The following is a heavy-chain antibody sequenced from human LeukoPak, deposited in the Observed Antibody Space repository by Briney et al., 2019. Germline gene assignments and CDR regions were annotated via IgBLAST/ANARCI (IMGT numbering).Heavy chain of an antibody. J-gene: IGHJ4*02. CDR1: GFIFSSYN. CDR2: ISSYSNSI. Sequence: PGGSLRLSCAASGFIFSSYNMNWVRQAPGKGLEWVSSISSYSNSIYYATSLKGRFTISRDNAKNSLYLQMNSLRVDDTALYYCVRGEVTYSLDYWGQGTLVIVSA. CDR3: VRGEVTYSLDY. D-gene: IGHD2-15*01. V-gene: IGHV3-21*04.